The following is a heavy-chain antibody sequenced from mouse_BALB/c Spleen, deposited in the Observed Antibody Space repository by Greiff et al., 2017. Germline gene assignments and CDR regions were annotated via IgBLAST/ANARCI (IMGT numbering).Heavy chain of an antibody. J-gene: IGHJ2*01. V-gene: IGHV5-6-2*01. D-gene: IGHD1-1*02. Sequence: VQLKESGGGLVKLGGSLKLSGAASGFTFSSYYMSWVRQTPEKRLELVAAINSNGGSTYYPDTVKGRFTISIDNAKNTLYLQMSSLKSEDTALYYCARHGNFDYWGQGTTLTVSS. CDR1: GFTFSSYY. CDR3: ARHGNFDY. CDR2: INSNGGST.